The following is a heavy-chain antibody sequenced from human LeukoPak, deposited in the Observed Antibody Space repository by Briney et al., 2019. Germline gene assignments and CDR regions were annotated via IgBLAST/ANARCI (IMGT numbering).Heavy chain of an antibody. J-gene: IGHJ5*02. CDR3: TRAPLFGQYQPDH. D-gene: IGHD2-2*01. CDR1: GFNFSSYS. Sequence: GGSLRLSCAASGFNFSSYSMNWVRQAPGKGLEWVSSISSSSRHKYYADSEKGRFTISRDNAKNSLYLQMNSLRAEDTAVYYCTRAPLFGQYQPDHWGQGALVTVSS. CDR2: ISSSSRHK. V-gene: IGHV3-21*01.